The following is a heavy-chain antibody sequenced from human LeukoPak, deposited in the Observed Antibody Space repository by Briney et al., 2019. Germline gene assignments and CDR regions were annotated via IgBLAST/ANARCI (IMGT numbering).Heavy chain of an antibody. D-gene: IGHD3-10*01. CDR3: ANEYVEFGELLAKNWFDP. V-gene: IGHV3-23*01. J-gene: IGHJ5*02. CDR1: GFTFSSYA. CDR2: ISGSGGST. Sequence: QPGGSLRLSCAASGFTFSSYAMSWVRQAPGKGLEWVSAISGSGGSTYYADSVKGRFTISRDNSKNTLYLQMNSLRAEDTAVYYCANEYVEFGELLAKNWFDPRGQGTLVTVSS.